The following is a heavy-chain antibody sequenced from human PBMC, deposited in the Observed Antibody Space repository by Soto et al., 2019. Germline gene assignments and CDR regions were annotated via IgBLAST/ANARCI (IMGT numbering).Heavy chain of an antibody. CDR1: GYTFTSYA. V-gene: IGHV1-3*01. CDR3: ARKAMGYCISTSCYKNYYGMDV. D-gene: IGHD2-2*02. Sequence: ASVKVSCKASGYTFTSYAMHWVRQAPGQRLEWMGWINAGNGNTKYTQKLQGRVTMTTDTSTSTAYMELRSLRSDDTAVYYCARKAMGYCISTSCYKNYYGMDVWGQGTTVTVSS. J-gene: IGHJ6*02. CDR2: INAGNGNT.